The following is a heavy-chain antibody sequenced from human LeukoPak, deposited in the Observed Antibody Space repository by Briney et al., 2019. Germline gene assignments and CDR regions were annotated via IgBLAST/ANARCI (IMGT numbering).Heavy chain of an antibody. CDR2: IWYDGSDK. CDR1: GFTFSNYG. Sequence: GRSLRLSCAASGFTFSNYGMHWVRQAPGKGLEWVALIWYDGSDKYYADSVKGRFTISRDNSKNTLYLQMNSLRAEDTAVYYCAGSYYNVFDYWGQGTLVTVSS. V-gene: IGHV3-33*08. D-gene: IGHD3-10*01. CDR3: AGSYYNVFDY. J-gene: IGHJ4*02.